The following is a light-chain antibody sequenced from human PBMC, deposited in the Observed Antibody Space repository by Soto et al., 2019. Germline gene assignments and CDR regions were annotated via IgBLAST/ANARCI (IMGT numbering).Light chain of an antibody. CDR1: QSISGY. V-gene: IGKV1-39*01. J-gene: IGKJ1*01. CDR2: AAS. Sequence: DIQMTQSPSSLSASVGDRVTITCRASQSISGYLNWYQHKPGKAPTLLIYAASSLQRGVPSRFSGSGFGTDFTLIISSLQPEDFATYYCQQSYSSPPEGTFGQGTKVEIK. CDR3: QQSYSSPPEGT.